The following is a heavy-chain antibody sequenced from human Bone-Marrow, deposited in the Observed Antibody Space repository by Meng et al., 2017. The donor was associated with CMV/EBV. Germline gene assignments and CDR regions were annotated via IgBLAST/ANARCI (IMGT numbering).Heavy chain of an antibody. D-gene: IGHD3-16*01. Sequence: ESLKISCTVSGGSISSSSYCWGWIRQPPGKGLEWIGSIYYSGSTYYNPSLKSRVTISVDTSKNQFSLKLSSVTAADTAVYYCALTAPGEGFDYWGQGTLVTVSS. CDR1: GGSISSSSYC. CDR3: ALTAPGEGFDY. CDR2: IYYSGST. V-gene: IGHV4-39*01. J-gene: IGHJ4*02.